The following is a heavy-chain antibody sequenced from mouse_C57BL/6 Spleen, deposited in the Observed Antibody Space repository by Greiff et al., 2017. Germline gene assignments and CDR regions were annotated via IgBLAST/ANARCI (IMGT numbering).Heavy chain of an antibody. CDR2: IHPYSGST. V-gene: IGHV1-64*01. Sequence: VQLQQPGAELVKPGASVKLSCKASCYTFTSYWMHWVKQRPGQGLEWIGMIHPYSGSTNYNEKFKSKATLTVDRSSSTAYMQLSSLTSEDSAVYYCAREDGYYLVYFDYWGQGTTLTVSS. CDR1: CYTFTSYW. D-gene: IGHD2-3*01. CDR3: AREDGYYLVYFDY. J-gene: IGHJ2*01.